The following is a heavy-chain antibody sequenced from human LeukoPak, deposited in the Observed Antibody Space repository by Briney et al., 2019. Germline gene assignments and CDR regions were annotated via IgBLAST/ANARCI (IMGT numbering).Heavy chain of an antibody. Sequence: GESLKISCKGSGYSFTSYWIGWXRQMPGKGLEWXGXIYPGDSDTRYSPSFQGQVTISADKSISTAYLQWSSLKASDTAMYYCARHSKDTAMGSGLDYWGQGTLVTVSS. J-gene: IGHJ4*02. D-gene: IGHD5-18*01. CDR2: IYPGDSDT. V-gene: IGHV5-51*01. CDR3: ARHSKDTAMGSGLDY. CDR1: GYSFTSYW.